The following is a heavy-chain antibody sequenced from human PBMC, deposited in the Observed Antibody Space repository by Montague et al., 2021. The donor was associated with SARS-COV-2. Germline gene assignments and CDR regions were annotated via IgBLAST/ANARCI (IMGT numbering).Heavy chain of an antibody. Sequence: SETLSLTCTVSGGSISSYSWSWIRQPPGKGLEWIGSIFYSGSTNYNPSLKSRVTISVDTSKKQFSLKLSSVTAADTAVYYCARLGLGGYDILTGYYQSGMDVLGQGTTVTVSS. CDR3: ARLGLGGYDILTGYYQSGMDV. D-gene: IGHD3-9*01. CDR2: IFYSGST. V-gene: IGHV4-59*08. J-gene: IGHJ6*02. CDR1: GGSISSYS.